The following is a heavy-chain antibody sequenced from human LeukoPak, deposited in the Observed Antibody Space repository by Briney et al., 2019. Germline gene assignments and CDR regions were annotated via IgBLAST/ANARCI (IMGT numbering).Heavy chain of an antibody. CDR3: ARVGGTITDLDY. J-gene: IGHJ4*02. CDR2: ISYDGSNK. D-gene: IGHD3-10*01. V-gene: IGHV3-30*03. CDR1: GFSFSSYD. Sequence: PGGSLRLSCAASGFSFSSYDMLWVRQAPGKGLEWVAVISYDGSNKYYADSVKGRFTISRDNSKNTLSLQMNSLRTEDTAVYYCARVGGTITDLDYWGQGTLVTVTS.